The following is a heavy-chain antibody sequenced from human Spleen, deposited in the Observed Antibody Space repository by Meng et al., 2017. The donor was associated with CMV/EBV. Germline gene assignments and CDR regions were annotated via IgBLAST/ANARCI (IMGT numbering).Heavy chain of an antibody. CDR2: IYPGDSDT. J-gene: IGHJ3*02. CDR1: GYSFTSYW. D-gene: IGHD2-15*01. V-gene: IGHV5-51*01. Sequence: GGSLRLSCKGSGYSFTSYWIGWVRQMPGKGLEWMGIIYPGDSDTRYSPSFQGQATISADKSISTAYLQWSSLKASDTAMYYCARQVGLLRGAFDIWGQGTMVTVSS. CDR3: ARQVGLLRGAFDI.